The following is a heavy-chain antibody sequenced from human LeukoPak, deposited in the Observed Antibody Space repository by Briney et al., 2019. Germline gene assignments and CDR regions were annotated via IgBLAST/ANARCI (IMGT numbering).Heavy chain of an antibody. CDR2: MNPNSGNT. CDR1: GYTFTSYD. Sequence: GASVKVSCKASGYTFTSYDINWVRQATGQGLEWMGWMNPNSGNTGYAQKFQGRVTMTRNTSISTAYIELSSLRSEDTAVYYCARGRRGRITMVRDSPGYYFDYWGQGTLVTVSS. CDR3: ARGRRGRITMVRDSPGYYFDY. J-gene: IGHJ4*02. D-gene: IGHD3-10*01. V-gene: IGHV1-8*01.